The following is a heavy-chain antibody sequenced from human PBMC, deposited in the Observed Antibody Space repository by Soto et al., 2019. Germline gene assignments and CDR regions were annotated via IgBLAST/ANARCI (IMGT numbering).Heavy chain of an antibody. CDR2: IATTGAT. V-gene: IGHV3-23*04. CDR1: GFTFSSYG. Sequence: VQLVESGGGVVQPGRSLRLSCAASGFTFSSYGMHWVRQAPGKGPEWVSHIATTGATYYADSVKGRFTISRDISKNTLFLQMNSLRAEDTAVYYCAKSLKTATSFDYWGQGTLVTVSS. CDR3: AKSLKTATSFDY. J-gene: IGHJ4*02.